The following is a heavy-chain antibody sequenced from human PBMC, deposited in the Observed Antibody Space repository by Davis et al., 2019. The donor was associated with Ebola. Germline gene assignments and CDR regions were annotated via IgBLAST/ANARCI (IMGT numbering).Heavy chain of an antibody. D-gene: IGHD6-13*01. CDR1: GGSISSGGYY. V-gene: IGHV4-31*03. Sequence: PSETLSLTCTVSGGSISSGGYYWSWIRQHPGKGLEWIGYIYYSGSTYYNPSLKSRVTISVDTSKNQFSLKLSSVTAADTAVYYCARAEAAGPPDAFDIWGQGTMVTVSS. CDR2: IYYSGST. J-gene: IGHJ3*02. CDR3: ARAEAAGPPDAFDI.